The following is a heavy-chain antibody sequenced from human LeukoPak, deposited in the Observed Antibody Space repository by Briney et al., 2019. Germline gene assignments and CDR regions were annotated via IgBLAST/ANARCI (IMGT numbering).Heavy chain of an antibody. V-gene: IGHV3-43*02. Sequence: GGSLRLSCVVSGLNFADYAMHWVRQPPGKGLEWVSLISADGGTTLSADSVKGRFTIARDNSKNSLYLQMNSLRSEDTAMYFCAKESGKFDYWGQGTLVAVST. CDR2: ISADGGTT. CDR1: GLNFADYA. CDR3: AKESGKFDY. J-gene: IGHJ4*02.